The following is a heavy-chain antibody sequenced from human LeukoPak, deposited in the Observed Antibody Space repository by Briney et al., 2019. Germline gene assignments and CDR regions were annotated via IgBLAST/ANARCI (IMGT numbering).Heavy chain of an antibody. J-gene: IGHJ4*01. CDR2: ISGSGGST. Sequence: GGSLRLSCAASGFTFSSYAMSWVRQAPGKGLEWVSAISGSGGSTYYADSVKGRFTISRDNSKNTLYLQMNSLRAEDTAVYYCAKSLEGYDILTGYYLDYWGHGTLVTVSS. V-gene: IGHV3-23*01. D-gene: IGHD3-9*01. CDR3: AKSLEGYDILTGYYLDY. CDR1: GFTFSSYA.